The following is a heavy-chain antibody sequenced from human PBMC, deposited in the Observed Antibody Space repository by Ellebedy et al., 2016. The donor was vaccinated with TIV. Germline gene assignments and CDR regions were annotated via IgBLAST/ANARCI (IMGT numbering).Heavy chain of an antibody. V-gene: IGHV3-23*01. D-gene: IGHD6-19*01. J-gene: IGHJ4*02. CDR3: AKERLFSSAWYAPDY. CDR1: GYFFNNYA. Sequence: PGGSLRLSCEGSGYFFNNYAMSWVRQAPGKGLEWVAQISGPCEATYNAAVVRGRFIISRDDSTSTLYLQMNSLRPEDTAIYYCAKERLFSSAWYAPDYWGQGDLVAVSS. CDR2: ISGPCEAT.